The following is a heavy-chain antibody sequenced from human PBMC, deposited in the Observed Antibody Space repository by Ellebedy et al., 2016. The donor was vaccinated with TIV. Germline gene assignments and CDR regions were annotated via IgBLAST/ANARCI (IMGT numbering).Heavy chain of an antibody. V-gene: IGHV3-23*01. J-gene: IGHJ3*01. D-gene: IGHD4-23*01. Sequence: GESLKISCAASGLTFSSHAMSWVRQAPGKGLEWVSSITESGGNTYYADSVKGRFTLSRDNSKDSLFLQMNSLRAEDTAIYFCARDPVGVGPAFDVWGQGTMVTVSS. CDR3: ARDPVGVGPAFDV. CDR1: GLTFSSHA. CDR2: ITESGGNT.